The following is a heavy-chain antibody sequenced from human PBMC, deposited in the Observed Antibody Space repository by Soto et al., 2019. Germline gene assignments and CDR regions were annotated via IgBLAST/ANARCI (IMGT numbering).Heavy chain of an antibody. CDR3: ARRAETNGWNGFGADKYYFDF. CDR2: MDPNTGNS. Sequence: ASVKVSCKASGYTFTSYGIYWARQATGQGLEWMGWMDPNTGNSAYAQKFQGRVTVTSDTSINTVHMELSSLRSEDTAVYYCARRAETNGWNGFGADKYYFDFWGQGTLVTVSS. CDR1: GYTFTSYG. J-gene: IGHJ4*02. D-gene: IGHD1-1*01. V-gene: IGHV1-8*01.